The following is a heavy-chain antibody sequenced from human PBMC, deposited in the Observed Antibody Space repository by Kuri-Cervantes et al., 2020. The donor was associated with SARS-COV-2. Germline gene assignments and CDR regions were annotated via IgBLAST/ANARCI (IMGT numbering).Heavy chain of an antibody. CDR2: ISYDGSGK. CDR3: ARAGGGSYYGWFDP. J-gene: IGHJ5*02. D-gene: IGHD1-26*01. CDR1: GFTFSSYA. Sequence: GGSLRLSCAASGFTFSSYAMHWVRQAPGKGLEWVAVISYDGSGKYYADSVKGRFTISRDNSKNTLYLQMNSLRAEDTAVYYCARAGGGSYYGWFDPWGQGTLVTVSS. V-gene: IGHV3-30-3*01.